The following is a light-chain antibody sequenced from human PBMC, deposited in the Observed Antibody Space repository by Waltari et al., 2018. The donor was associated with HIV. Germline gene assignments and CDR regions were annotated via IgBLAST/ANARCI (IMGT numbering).Light chain of an antibody. Sequence: DIQTTQSPSIVSASLGDRVTITCRASQSISTWLAWYQQRPGKAPDLLIYKASTLEGGVPSRFSGSGSGTEFTLSISNLQSNDSATYDCQQYDSSPSTFGQGTKLEI. J-gene: IGKJ2*01. V-gene: IGKV1-5*03. CDR2: KAS. CDR3: QQYDSSPST. CDR1: QSISTW.